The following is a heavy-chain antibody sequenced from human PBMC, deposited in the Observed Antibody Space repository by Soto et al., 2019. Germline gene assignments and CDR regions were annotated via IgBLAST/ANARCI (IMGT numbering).Heavy chain of an antibody. V-gene: IGHV3-23*01. CDR3: AIASREYDWIFDY. Sequence: EVQLLESGGGLVQPGGSLRLSCAASGFTFSSYAMSWVRQAPGKGLEWVSAISAGGGTTYYADSVKGRFTISRDSSKKKIYLNMNNLRAEDTAVYYWAIASREYDWIFDYWGQGILVTVSS. J-gene: IGHJ4*02. CDR2: ISAGGGTT. D-gene: IGHD3-3*01. CDR1: GFTFSSYA.